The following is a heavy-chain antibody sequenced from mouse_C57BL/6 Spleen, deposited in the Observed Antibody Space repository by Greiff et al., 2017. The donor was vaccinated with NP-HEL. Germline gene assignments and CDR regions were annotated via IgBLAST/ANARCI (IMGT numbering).Heavy chain of an antibody. CDR1: GYAFSSYW. Sequence: VQGVESGAELVKPGASVKISCKASGYAFSSYWMNWVKQRPGKGLEWIGQIYPGDGDTNYNGKFKGKATLTADKSSSTAYMQLSSLTSEDSAVYFCARGGWDYDWYFDVWGTGTTVTVSS. D-gene: IGHD2-4*01. CDR2: IYPGDGDT. CDR3: ARGGWDYDWYFDV. V-gene: IGHV1-80*01. J-gene: IGHJ1*03.